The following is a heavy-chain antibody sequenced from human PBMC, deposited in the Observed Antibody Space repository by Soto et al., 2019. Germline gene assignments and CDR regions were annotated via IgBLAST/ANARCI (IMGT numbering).Heavy chain of an antibody. D-gene: IGHD4-17*01. V-gene: IGHV4-31*02. CDR2: IYYSGST. J-gene: IGHJ4*02. CDR3: ARGSTTEKVDS. CDR1: GGSISSGGYY. Sequence: SETLSLTWTVSGGSISSGGYYWRWIRQHPGKGLEWIGYIYYSGSTYYNPSLKSRVTISVDTSKNQFSLKLTSVTAADTAVYYCARGSTTEKVDSWGQGTLVTVSS.